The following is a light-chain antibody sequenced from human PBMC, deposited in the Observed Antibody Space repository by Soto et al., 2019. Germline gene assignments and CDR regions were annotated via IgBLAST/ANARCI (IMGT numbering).Light chain of an antibody. CDR3: MQGLRTPLT. Sequence: DLVMTQSPLSLPVTPGEPASISCRSSQSLLDSNGYNYLDWYLQRPGQSPQLLIYLGSNRASGVPDRFSGSGSGTDFTLKISRVEAEDVGVYYCMQGLRTPLTFGGGTKVEIK. CDR2: LGS. CDR1: QSLLDSNGYNY. J-gene: IGKJ4*01. V-gene: IGKV2-28*01.